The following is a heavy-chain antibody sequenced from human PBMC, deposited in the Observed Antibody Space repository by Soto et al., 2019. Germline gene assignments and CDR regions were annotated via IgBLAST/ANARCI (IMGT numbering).Heavy chain of an antibody. CDR3: ARGLGSGRRYYYYYGMDV. CDR2: INHSGST. V-gene: IGHV4-34*01. D-gene: IGHD6-19*01. Sequence: SETLSLTCAVYGGSFSGYYWSWIRQPPGKGLEWIGEINHSGSTNYNPSLKSRVTISVDTSKNQFSLKLSSVTAADTAVYYCARGLGSGRRYYYYYGMDVWGQGTTVTVSS. CDR1: GGSFSGYY. J-gene: IGHJ6*02.